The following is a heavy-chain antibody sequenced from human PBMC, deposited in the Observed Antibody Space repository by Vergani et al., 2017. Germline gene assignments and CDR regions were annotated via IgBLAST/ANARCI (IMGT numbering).Heavy chain of an antibody. D-gene: IGHD7-27*01. CDR3: ARAQNWGRQFDY. CDR2: IYYSGRI. Sequence: QVQLQESGPGLVKPSQTLSLTCTVSGGPISSGGYYWSWIRQHPGKGLEWIGYIYYSGRIYYNPSLKSRVTILVDTSKNQFSLKLSSVTAADTAIYYCARAQNWGRQFDYWGQGTLVTVSS. V-gene: IGHV4-31*03. CDR1: GGPISSGGYY. J-gene: IGHJ4*02.